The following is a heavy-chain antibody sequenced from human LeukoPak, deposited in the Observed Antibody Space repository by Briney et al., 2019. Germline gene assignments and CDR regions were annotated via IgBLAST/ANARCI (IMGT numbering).Heavy chain of an antibody. CDR1: GFTFSNYA. V-gene: IGHV3-30-3*01. J-gene: IGHJ6*02. D-gene: IGHD6-19*01. Sequence: GGSLRLSCAASGFTFSNYAMHWVRQAPGKGLEWVAVISYDGSNKYYADSVKGRFTISRDNSKKTLYLQMNSLRAEDTAVYYCARGTPSSSGWLYYGMDVWGQGTTVTVSS. CDR3: ARGTPSSSGWLYYGMDV. CDR2: ISYDGSNK.